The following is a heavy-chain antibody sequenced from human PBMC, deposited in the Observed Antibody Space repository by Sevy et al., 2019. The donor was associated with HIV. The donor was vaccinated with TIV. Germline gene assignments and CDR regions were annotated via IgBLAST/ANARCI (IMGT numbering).Heavy chain of an antibody. CDR3: ANDASAQRATVLDF. D-gene: IGHD3-3*01. Sequence: ASVKVSCKASGYTFTNYFIHWVRQAPGEGLEWMGWINPESGDTNRAQKFQGRVAMTRDMSISTAYLEVNALKPDDTAIYYCANDASAQRATVLDFWGPGTLVTVSS. CDR1: GYTFTNYF. J-gene: IGHJ4*02. CDR2: INPESGDT. V-gene: IGHV1-2*02.